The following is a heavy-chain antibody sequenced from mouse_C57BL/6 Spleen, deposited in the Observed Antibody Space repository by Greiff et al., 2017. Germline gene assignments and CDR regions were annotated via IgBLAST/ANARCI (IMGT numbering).Heavy chain of an antibody. CDR2: IYPGSGST. J-gene: IGHJ2*01. V-gene: IGHV1-55*01. CDR1: GYTFTSYW. CDR3: ARHGGLFDY. Sequence: QVHVKQSGAELVKPGASVKMSCKASGYTFTSYWITWVKQRPGQGLEWIGDIYPGSGSTNYNEKFKSKATLTVDTSSSTAYMQLSSLTSEDSAVYYCARHGGLFDYWGQGTTLTVSS. D-gene: IGHD3-1*01.